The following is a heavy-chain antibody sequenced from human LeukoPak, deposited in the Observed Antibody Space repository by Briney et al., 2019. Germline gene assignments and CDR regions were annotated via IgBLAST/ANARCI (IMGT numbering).Heavy chain of an antibody. Sequence: ETLSLTCAVYGGSFSGYYWSWIRQPPGKGLEWIGEINHSGSTNYNPSLKSRVTISVDTSKNQFSLKLSSVTAADTAVYYCARAPRASSSNYYYYYYGMDVWGQGTTVTVSS. V-gene: IGHV4-34*01. J-gene: IGHJ6*02. CDR3: ARAPRASSSNYYYYYYGMDV. CDR1: GGSFSGYY. D-gene: IGHD6-6*01. CDR2: INHSGST.